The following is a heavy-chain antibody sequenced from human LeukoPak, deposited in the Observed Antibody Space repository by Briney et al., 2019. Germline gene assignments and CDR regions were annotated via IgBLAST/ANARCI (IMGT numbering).Heavy chain of an antibody. D-gene: IGHD2-2*01. CDR3: TTDLTYCSSTSCYYYYYYMGV. Sequence: GGSLRLSCAASGFTFSNAWMSWVRQAPGKGLEWVGRIKSKTDGGTTDYAAPVKGRFTISRDDSKNTLYLQMNSLKTEDTAVYYCTTDLTYCSSTSCYYYYYYMGVWGKGTTVTVSS. V-gene: IGHV3-15*01. CDR1: GFTFSNAW. CDR2: IKSKTDGGTT. J-gene: IGHJ6*03.